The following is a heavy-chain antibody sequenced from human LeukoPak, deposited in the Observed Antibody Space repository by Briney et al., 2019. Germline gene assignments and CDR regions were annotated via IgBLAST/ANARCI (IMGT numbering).Heavy chain of an antibody. V-gene: IGHV3-23*01. Sequence: PGGSLRLSCAASGFTFSSHGMSWVRQAPGKGLEWVSAISGSGGSTYYADSVKGRFTISRDNSKNTLYLQMNSLRAEDTAVYYCAKDYGWGSLVYQERTVDYFDYWGQGTLVTVSS. D-gene: IGHD6-19*01. CDR2: ISGSGGST. J-gene: IGHJ4*02. CDR1: GFTFSSHG. CDR3: AKDYGWGSLVYQERTVDYFDY.